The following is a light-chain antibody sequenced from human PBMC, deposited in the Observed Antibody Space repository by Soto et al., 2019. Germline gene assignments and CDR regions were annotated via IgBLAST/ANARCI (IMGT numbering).Light chain of an antibody. V-gene: IGLV2-23*01. Sequence: QSVLTQPVSVSGSPGQSITISCTGTSSDVGSYNLVSWYQQHPGKAPKLMIYEGSKRPSGVSNRFSGSKSGNTASLTISGLQAEDEADYYCCSYAGSSTSWVFGGGTKLTVL. J-gene: IGLJ3*02. CDR3: CSYAGSSTSWV. CDR2: EGS. CDR1: SSDVGSYNL.